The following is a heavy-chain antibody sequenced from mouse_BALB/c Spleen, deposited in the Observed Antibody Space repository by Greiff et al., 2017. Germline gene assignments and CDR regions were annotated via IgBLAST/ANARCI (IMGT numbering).Heavy chain of an antibody. V-gene: IGHV1-7*01. CDR1: GYTFTSYW. J-gene: IGHJ4*01. D-gene: IGHD2-2*01. CDR3: ARSDYGYDVSYAMDY. Sequence: QVQLQQSGAELAKPGASVKMSCKASGYTFTSYWMHWVKQRPGQGLEWIGYINPSTGYTEYNQKFKDKATLTADKSSSTAYMQLSSLTSEDSAVYYCARSDYGYDVSYAMDYWGQGTSVTVSS. CDR2: INPSTGYT.